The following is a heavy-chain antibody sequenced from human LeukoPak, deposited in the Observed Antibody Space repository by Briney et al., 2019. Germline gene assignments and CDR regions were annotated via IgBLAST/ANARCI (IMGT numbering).Heavy chain of an antibody. CDR2: INPNSGGT. J-gene: IGHJ4*02. V-gene: IGHV1-2*02. Sequence: GASVKVSCKASGYTFTGYYMHWVRQAPGQGLEWMGWINPNSGGTNYAQKFQGRVTMTRDTSISTAYMELSRLRSDDTAVYYCARRITMVRANFGYWGQGTLVTVSS. D-gene: IGHD3-10*01. CDR1: GYTFTGYY. CDR3: ARRITMVRANFGY.